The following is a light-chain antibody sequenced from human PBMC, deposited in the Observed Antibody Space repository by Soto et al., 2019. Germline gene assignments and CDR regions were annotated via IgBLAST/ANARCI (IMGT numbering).Light chain of an antibody. Sequence: EIVLTQSPGTLSLSPGERATLSCRASQSVRSNYIAWYHQIPGQAPRLLIYGASSRAAGIPDRFSGSGSGTDFTLTISRVEPEDFAVYYCQQYGSSPNTFGQGTKLEIK. V-gene: IGKV3-20*01. J-gene: IGKJ2*01. CDR1: QSVRSNY. CDR2: GAS. CDR3: QQYGSSPNT.